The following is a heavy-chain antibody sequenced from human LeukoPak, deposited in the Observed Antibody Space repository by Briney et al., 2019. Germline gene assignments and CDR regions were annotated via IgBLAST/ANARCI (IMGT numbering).Heavy chain of an antibody. CDR3: AKDMDYYDSSGYYGY. D-gene: IGHD3-22*01. CDR1: GFTFSDYY. J-gene: IGHJ4*02. V-gene: IGHV3-11*01. Sequence: GGSLRLSCAASGFTFSDYYMTWIRQAPGKGLECISYISSSGSTIYYADSVKGRFTISRDNSKNTLYLQMNSLRAEDTAVYYCAKDMDYYDSSGYYGYWGQGTLVTVSS. CDR2: ISSSGSTI.